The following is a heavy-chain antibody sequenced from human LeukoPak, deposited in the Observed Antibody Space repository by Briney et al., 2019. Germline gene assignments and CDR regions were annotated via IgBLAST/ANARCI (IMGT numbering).Heavy chain of an antibody. CDR1: GFTFSSCS. CDR2: ISSSSSYV. J-gene: IGHJ3*02. Sequence: LGGSLRLSCAASGFTFSSCSMNWVRQAPGKGLEWVSSISSSSSYVYYADSVKGRFTISRDNAKNSLYLQMNSLRAEDTAMYYCARDDYYGSGSYWGAFDIWGQGTMVTVSS. CDR3: ARDDYYGSGSYWGAFDI. V-gene: IGHV3-21*01. D-gene: IGHD3-10*01.